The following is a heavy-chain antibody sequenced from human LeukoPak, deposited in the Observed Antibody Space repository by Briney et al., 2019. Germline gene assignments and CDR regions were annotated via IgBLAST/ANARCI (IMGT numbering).Heavy chain of an antibody. CDR2: MNPNSGDT. CDR1: GYTFTSYD. Sequence: ASVKVSCKASGYTFTSYDINWVRQATGQGLEWMGWMNPNSGDTDYAQKFQGRVTMTRNTSISTAYMDLSSLRSEDTAVYYCARHARSGNLFDYWGQGTLVTVSS. CDR3: ARHARSGNLFDY. D-gene: IGHD3-10*01. V-gene: IGHV1-8*01. J-gene: IGHJ4*02.